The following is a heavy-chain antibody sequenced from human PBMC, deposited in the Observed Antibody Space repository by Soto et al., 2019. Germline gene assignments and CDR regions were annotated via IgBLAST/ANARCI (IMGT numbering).Heavy chain of an antibody. V-gene: IGHV3-53*01. CDR3: ARGIPRGYSYGSYYFDY. J-gene: IGHJ4*02. CDR2: IYSGGRT. CDR1: GFTVSSNY. Sequence: GGSLRLSCAASGFTVSSNYMTWVRQAPGKGLEWVSVIYSGGRTYYADSVKGRFTISRDNSKNTLYLQMNSLRAEDTAVYYCARGIPRGYSYGSYYFDYWGQGTLVTVSS. D-gene: IGHD5-18*01.